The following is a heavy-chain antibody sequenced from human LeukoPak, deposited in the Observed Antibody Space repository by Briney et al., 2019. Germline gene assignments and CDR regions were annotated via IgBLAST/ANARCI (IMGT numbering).Heavy chain of an antibody. CDR3: ARGLHYYDSSGSFDY. CDR1: GESFSGYY. V-gene: IGHV4-34*01. Sequence: SETLSLTCAVYGESFSGYYWSWIRQPPGKGLEWIGEINHSGSTNYNPSLKSRVTISVDTSKNQFSLKLSSVTAADTAVYYCARGLHYYDSSGSFDYWGQGTLVTVSS. CDR2: INHSGST. J-gene: IGHJ4*02. D-gene: IGHD3-22*01.